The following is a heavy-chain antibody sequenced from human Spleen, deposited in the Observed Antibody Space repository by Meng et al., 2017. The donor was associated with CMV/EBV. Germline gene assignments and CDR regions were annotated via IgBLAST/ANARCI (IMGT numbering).Heavy chain of an antibody. J-gene: IGHJ4*02. Sequence: GGSLRLSCAASGFTFDDYGMSWVRQAPGKGLVWVSRINSDGSSTSYADSVKGRFTISRDNAKNTLYLQMNSLRAEDTAVYYCAREGVVGATELDYWGQGTLVTVSS. V-gene: IGHV3-74*01. D-gene: IGHD1-26*01. CDR2: INSDGSST. CDR3: AREGVVGATELDY. CDR1: GFTFDDYG.